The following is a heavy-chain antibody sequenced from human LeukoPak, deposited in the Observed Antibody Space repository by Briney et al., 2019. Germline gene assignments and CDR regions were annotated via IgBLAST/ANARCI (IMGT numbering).Heavy chain of an antibody. V-gene: IGHV4-31*03. D-gene: IGHD6-13*01. J-gene: IGHJ4*02. CDR2: IYYSGST. CDR1: GGSISSGGYY. CDR3: ARSPRGSWHGWYFDY. Sequence: SQTLSLTCTVSGGSISSGGYYWSWIRQHPGKGLEWIGYIYYSGSTYYNPSLKSRVTISVDTSKNQFSLKLSSVTAADTAVYYCARSPRGSWHGWYFDYWGQGTLVTVSS.